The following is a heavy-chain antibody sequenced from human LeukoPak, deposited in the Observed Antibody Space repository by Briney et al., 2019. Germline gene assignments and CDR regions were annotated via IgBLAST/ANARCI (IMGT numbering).Heavy chain of an antibody. CDR1: GFTFSSYA. Sequence: GGSLRLSCAASGFTFSSYAMSWVRQAPGKGLEWVSAISGSGGSTYYADSVKGRFTISRDNSKNTLYLQMNSLRAEDTAVYYCARSYDYVWGEAGIDVWGQGTTVTVSS. CDR3: ARSYDYVWGEAGIDV. J-gene: IGHJ6*02. V-gene: IGHV3-23*01. CDR2: ISGSGGST. D-gene: IGHD3-16*01.